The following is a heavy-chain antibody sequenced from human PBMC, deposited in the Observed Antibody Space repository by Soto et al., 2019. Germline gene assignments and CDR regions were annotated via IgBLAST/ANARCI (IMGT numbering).Heavy chain of an antibody. J-gene: IGHJ4*02. CDR3: ARVGCELVEGYSFDV. D-gene: IGHD1-26*01. Sequence: QVQLVQSGAEVEKPGASVKVSCKASGYTFTSHYMHWVRQAPGQGLEWMGMINPSSGSTTYAQRLQGRVAMTREPSTSPVYMELSSLRSEDTAVYYCARVGCELVEGYSFDVWGQGPLVTVSA. CDR1: GYTFTSHY. V-gene: IGHV1-46*04. CDR2: INPSSGST.